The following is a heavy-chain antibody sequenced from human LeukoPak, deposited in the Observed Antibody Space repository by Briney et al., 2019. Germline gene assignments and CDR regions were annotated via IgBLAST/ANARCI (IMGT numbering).Heavy chain of an antibody. V-gene: IGHV1-8*01. D-gene: IGHD3-10*01. CDR2: MNPNSGNT. CDR1: GYTFTSYD. Sequence: ASVKVSCKASGYTFTSYDINWVRQATGQGLEWMGWMNPNSGNTGYAQKFQGRVTMTRNTSISTAYMGLSSLRSEDTAVYYCARGGDLGFGELFRRFYYYYYGMDVWGQGTTVTVSS. J-gene: IGHJ6*02. CDR3: ARGGDLGFGELFRRFYYYYYGMDV.